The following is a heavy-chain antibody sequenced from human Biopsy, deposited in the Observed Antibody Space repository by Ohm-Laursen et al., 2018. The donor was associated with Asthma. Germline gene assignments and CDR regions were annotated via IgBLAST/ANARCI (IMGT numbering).Heavy chain of an antibody. CDR2: IYYTGTT. Sequence: GTRSLTCTVSGGSISGFYWSWIRQPPGKGLEWIGYIYYTGTTNYNPSLKSRVSISVDTSKNQFSLKLTSVTAADTAVYYCARDFGGWYYFDNWGQGSLVTVSS. V-gene: IGHV4-59*01. CDR1: GGSISGFY. J-gene: IGHJ4*02. D-gene: IGHD3-3*01. CDR3: ARDFGGWYYFDN.